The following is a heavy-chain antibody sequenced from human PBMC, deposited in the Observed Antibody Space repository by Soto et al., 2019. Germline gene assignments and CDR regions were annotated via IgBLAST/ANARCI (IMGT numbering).Heavy chain of an antibody. CDR3: ARGKHPADMVAEEFDS. CDR2: ISYDGSSE. D-gene: IGHD5-12*01. Sequence: QVQLVESGGGVVQPGRSLRLSCAASGFTFSSYAMHWVRQAPGKGLEWVAVISYDGSSEYYADSVRGRFTISRDNSRNALFLQMNSLRAEDTGVYYCARGKHPADMVAEEFDSWGQGTLVTVSS. J-gene: IGHJ4*02. V-gene: IGHV3-30-3*01. CDR1: GFTFSSYA.